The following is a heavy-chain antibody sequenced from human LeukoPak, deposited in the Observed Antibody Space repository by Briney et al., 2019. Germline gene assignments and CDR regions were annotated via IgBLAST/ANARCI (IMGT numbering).Heavy chain of an antibody. Sequence: ASVKVSCKASGYTFTGYYMHWVRQAPGQGLEWMGWINPNSGGTNYAQKFQGRVTVTRDTSISTAYMELSRLRSDDTAVYYCARDGRDYGDHDWFDPWGQGTLVTVSS. J-gene: IGHJ5*02. CDR3: ARDGRDYGDHDWFDP. D-gene: IGHD4-17*01. V-gene: IGHV1-2*02. CDR2: INPNSGGT. CDR1: GYTFTGYY.